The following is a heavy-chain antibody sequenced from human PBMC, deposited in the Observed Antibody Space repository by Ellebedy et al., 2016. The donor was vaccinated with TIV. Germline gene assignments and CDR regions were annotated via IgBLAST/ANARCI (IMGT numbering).Heavy chain of an antibody. V-gene: IGHV4-59*08. D-gene: IGHD1-26*01. CDR2: IYYSGST. J-gene: IGHJ6*02. CDR1: GGSISSYY. Sequence: MPSETLSLTCTVSGGSISSYYWSWIRQPPGKGLEWIGYIYYSGSTTYNPSLKSRVTTSVDTSKNQFSLKLSSVTAADTAVYYCARQVVGAYYYYYGMDVWGQGTTVTVSS. CDR3: ARQVVGAYYYYYGMDV.